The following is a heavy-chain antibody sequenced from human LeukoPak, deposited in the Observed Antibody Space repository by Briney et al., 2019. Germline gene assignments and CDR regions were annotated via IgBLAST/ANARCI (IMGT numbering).Heavy chain of an antibody. J-gene: IGHJ4*02. V-gene: IGHV3-30-3*01. Sequence: GGSLRLSCAASGFTFSSYAMHWVRQAPGKGLEWVAVISYDGSNKYYADSVKGRFTISRDNSKNTLYLQMNCLRAEDTAVYYCARDGDSSGYYSSSGSFIDYWGQGTLVTVSS. CDR3: ARDGDSSGYYSSSGSFIDY. CDR1: GFTFSSYA. CDR2: ISYDGSNK. D-gene: IGHD3-22*01.